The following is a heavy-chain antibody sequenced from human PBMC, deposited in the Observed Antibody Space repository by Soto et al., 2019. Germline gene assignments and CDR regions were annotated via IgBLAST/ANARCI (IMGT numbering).Heavy chain of an antibody. V-gene: IGHV4-39*01. Sequence: SETLSLTCTVSGGSISSSSYFWGWIRPPPGKGLEGIGAIYYSGSTFYNPSLRSRVTISVDTSKNQFSLKLSSVTAADTAVYYCARVFLWNCISTSCPFYYWGQGSLVPVSS. CDR2: IYYSGST. CDR3: ARVFLWNCISTSCPFYY. CDR1: GGSISSSSYF. D-gene: IGHD2-2*01. J-gene: IGHJ4*02.